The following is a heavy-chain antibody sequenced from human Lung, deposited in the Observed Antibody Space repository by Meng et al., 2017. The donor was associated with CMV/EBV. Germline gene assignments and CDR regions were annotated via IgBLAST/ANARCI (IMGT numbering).Heavy chain of an antibody. Sequence: QVQLQQWGAGLLKPSETLSLTCAVYGGSFSGYYWSWIRQPPGKGLEWIGEINHSGSTNYNPSLKSRVTISVDTSKNQFSLKLSFVTAADTAVYYCARERGAGSTQRGWFDPWGQGTLVTVSS. CDR1: GGSFSGYY. CDR2: INHSGST. J-gene: IGHJ5*02. CDR3: ARERGAGSTQRGWFDP. V-gene: IGHV4-34*01. D-gene: IGHD3-10*01.